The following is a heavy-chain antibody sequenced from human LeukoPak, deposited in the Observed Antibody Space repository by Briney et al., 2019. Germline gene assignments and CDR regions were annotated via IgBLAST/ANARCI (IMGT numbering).Heavy chain of an antibody. CDR2: IKPDGGEK. J-gene: IGHJ4*02. CDR3: VGPYSSGTPFDS. CDR1: GFTFNNYW. Sequence: GGSLRLSCAASGFTFNNYWMTWFRQAPGKGLQWVANIKPDGGEKYYVASVKGRFTISRDNSENSLYLQMNSLRVEDTAIYYRVGPYSSGTPFDSWGQGTLVTVSS. V-gene: IGHV3-7*01. D-gene: IGHD6-19*01.